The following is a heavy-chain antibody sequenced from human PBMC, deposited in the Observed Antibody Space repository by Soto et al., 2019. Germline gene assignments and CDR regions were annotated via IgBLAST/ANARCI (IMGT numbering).Heavy chain of an antibody. CDR2: IYHTGST. Sequence: WSWIRQPPGKGLEWIGNIYHTGSTYYSPSLKSRVTISVDRSKNQFSLKLNSVTAADTAVYYCARGYSGYDGAEHFDYWGQGTLVTVSS. V-gene: IGHV4-30-2*01. D-gene: IGHD5-12*01. J-gene: IGHJ4*02. CDR3: ARGYSGYDGAEHFDY.